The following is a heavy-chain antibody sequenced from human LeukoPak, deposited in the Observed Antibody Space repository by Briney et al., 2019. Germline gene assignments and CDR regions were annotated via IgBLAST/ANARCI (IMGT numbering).Heavy chain of an antibody. CDR3: AIQSGATDY. CDR1: GYSISTGYY. Sequence: SETLSLTCAVSGYSISTGYYWAWIRQPPGQGLEWITTIYYGGSTYYNPSLKSRVTISVDTSRNQFSLNLRSATAADTAVYYCAIQSGATDYWGQGTLVTVSS. V-gene: IGHV4-38-2*01. CDR2: IYYGGST. J-gene: IGHJ4*02. D-gene: IGHD1-26*01.